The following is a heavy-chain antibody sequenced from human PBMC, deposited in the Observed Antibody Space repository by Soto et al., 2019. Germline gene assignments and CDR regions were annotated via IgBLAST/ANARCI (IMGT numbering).Heavy chain of an antibody. Sequence: EVQLVESGGGLVKPGGSLRLSCAASGFTFSNAWMSWVRQAPGKGLEWVGRIKSKTDGGTTDYAAPVKGRFTISRDDSKSTLYLQMNSLKTEDTAVYYCTTASYGGYPYYYYGMDVWGQGTTVTVSS. CDR3: TTASYGGYPYYYYGMDV. V-gene: IGHV3-15*01. CDR1: GFTFSNAW. J-gene: IGHJ6*02. D-gene: IGHD5-12*01. CDR2: IKSKTDGGTT.